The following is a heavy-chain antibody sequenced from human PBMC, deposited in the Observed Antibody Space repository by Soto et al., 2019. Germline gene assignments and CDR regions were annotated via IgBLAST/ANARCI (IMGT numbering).Heavy chain of an antibody. J-gene: IGHJ4*02. D-gene: IGHD2-2*01. CDR2: INHSGST. CDR3: ARGDCSSTSCYLDY. V-gene: IGHV4-34*01. CDR1: GGYFSGNY. Sequence: SETLSLTGAVYGGYFSGNYWSWIRQPPGKGLEWIGEINHSGSTNYNPSLKSRVTISVDTSKNQFSLKLSSVTAADTAVYYCARGDCSSTSCYLDYWGQGTLVTSPQ.